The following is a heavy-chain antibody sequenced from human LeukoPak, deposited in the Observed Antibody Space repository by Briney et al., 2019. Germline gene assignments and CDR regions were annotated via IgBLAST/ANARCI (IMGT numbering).Heavy chain of an antibody. CDR1: GGSISSCY. CDR3: ARGHSSSWSGYYYYYYMDV. D-gene: IGHD6-13*01. Sequence: PSETLSLTCTVSGGSISSCYWSWIRQPPGKGLEWIGYIYYSGSANYNPSLKSRVTISVDTSKNQFSLKLSSVTAADTAVYYCARGHSSSWSGYYYYYYMDVWGKGTTVTISS. CDR2: IYYSGSA. J-gene: IGHJ6*03. V-gene: IGHV4-59*01.